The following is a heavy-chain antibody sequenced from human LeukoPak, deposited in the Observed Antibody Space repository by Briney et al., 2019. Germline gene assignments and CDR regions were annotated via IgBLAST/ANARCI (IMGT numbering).Heavy chain of an antibody. J-gene: IGHJ6*04. D-gene: IGHD3-10*02. CDR2: IRYDGSKK. CDR1: GFTFSSYG. V-gene: IGHV3-30*02. Sequence: GGSLRLSCAASGFTFSSYGMHWVRQAPGKGLEWVAFIRYDGSKKYYVDSVKGRFTISRDNAKNSLYLQMNSLRAEDTAVYYCAELGITMIGGVWGKGTTVTISS. CDR3: AELGITMIGGV.